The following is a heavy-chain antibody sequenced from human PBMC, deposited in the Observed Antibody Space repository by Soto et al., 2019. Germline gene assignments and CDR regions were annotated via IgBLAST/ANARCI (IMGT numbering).Heavy chain of an antibody. CDR2: ISDGGGST. CDR1: GFTFNNFA. Sequence: EVQLLESGGGLVQPGGSLRLSCAASGFTFNNFAMSWVRQAPGKGLEWVSSISDGGGSTYYGDSVKGRFTISRDNSKNMLYLQKNTLRAEDTAVYYCARCPGEKCARNTIFGVVGEGFDYWGQGTLVTVSS. D-gene: IGHD3-3*01. J-gene: IGHJ4*02. CDR3: ARCPGEKCARNTIFGVVGEGFDY. V-gene: IGHV3-23*01.